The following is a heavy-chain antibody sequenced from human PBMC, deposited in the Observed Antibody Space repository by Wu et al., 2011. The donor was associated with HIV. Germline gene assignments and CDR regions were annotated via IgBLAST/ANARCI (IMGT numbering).Heavy chain of an antibody. D-gene: IGHD1/OR15-1a*01. V-gene: IGHV1-46*03. J-gene: IGHJ3*02. CDR2: INPGGVRV. CDR1: Y. Sequence: YIHWVRQAPGQGLEWIGVINPGGVRVSYAQKFQGRVTMTSGTSTSTVHMDLSNLRSEDTAMYYCATRIGNMEAFNIWGQGTMVIVSS. CDR3: ATRIGNMEAFNI.